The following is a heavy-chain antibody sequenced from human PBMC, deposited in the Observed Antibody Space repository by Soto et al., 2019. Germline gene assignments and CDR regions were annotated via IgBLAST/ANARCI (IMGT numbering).Heavy chain of an antibody. D-gene: IGHD6-13*01. J-gene: IGHJ4*02. Sequence: PGGSLRLSCAASGFTFSSNPMIWVRQAPGKGLEWVSSISDGGGSTYYADSVKGRFTISRDNSKNTLYLQMNSLRAEDTAVYYCAKIRAAVGTEYWGQGTLVTVSS. V-gene: IGHV3-23*01. CDR1: GFTFSSNP. CDR3: AKIRAAVGTEY. CDR2: ISDGGGST.